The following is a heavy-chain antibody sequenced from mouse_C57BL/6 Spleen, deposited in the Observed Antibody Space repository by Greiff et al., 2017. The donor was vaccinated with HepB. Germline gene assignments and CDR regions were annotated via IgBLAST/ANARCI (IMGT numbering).Heavy chain of an antibody. D-gene: IGHD1-1*01. V-gene: IGHV1-63*01. CDR1: GYTFTNYW. Sequence: QVQLQQSGAELVRPGTSVKMSCKASGYTFTNYWIGWAKQRPGHGLEWLGDIYPGGGYTNYNEKFKGKATLTADKSSSTAYMQFSSLTSEDSAIYYCARSYGSSRDYWGQGTTLTGSS. CDR3: ARSYGSSRDY. J-gene: IGHJ2*01. CDR2: IYPGGGYT.